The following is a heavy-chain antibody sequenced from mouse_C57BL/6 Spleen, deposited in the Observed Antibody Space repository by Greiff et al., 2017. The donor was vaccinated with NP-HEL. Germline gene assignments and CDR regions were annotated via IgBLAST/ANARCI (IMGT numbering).Heavy chain of an antibody. V-gene: IGHV1-15*01. CDR1: GYTFTDYE. D-gene: IGHD2-14*01. CDR3: TRGGYWDY. Sequence: VQLQESGAELVRPGASVTLSCKASGYTFTDYEMHWVKQTPVHGLEWIGAIDPETGGTAYNQKFKGKAILTADKSSSTAYMELRSLTSEDSAVYYCTRGGYWDYWGQGTTLTVSS. J-gene: IGHJ2*01. CDR2: IDPETGGT.